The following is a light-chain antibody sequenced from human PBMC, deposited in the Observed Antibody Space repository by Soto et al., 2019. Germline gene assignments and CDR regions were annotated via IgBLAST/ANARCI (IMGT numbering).Light chain of an antibody. J-gene: IGKJ1*01. CDR3: QQYHNSPLT. CDR2: DAS. CDR1: QTISSGF. V-gene: IGKV3-20*01. Sequence: EIVLTQSPGILYLSPGDRATLSCRASQTISSGFLAWYQQKVGQAPRLLIYDASNRATGVPDRFSGSGSGTDFSLTISRLEPEDFAVYHCQQYHNSPLTFGQGTKVDIK.